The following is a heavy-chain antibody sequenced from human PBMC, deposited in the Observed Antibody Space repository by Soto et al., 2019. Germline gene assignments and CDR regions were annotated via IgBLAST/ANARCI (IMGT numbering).Heavy chain of an antibody. D-gene: IGHD5-12*01. V-gene: IGHV3-21*01. CDR3: PRVDGYTYPNDY. CDR2: ITSGSDYI. J-gene: IGHJ4*02. Sequence: XESLSLTCAASGFTFSAYSTSWVRQAPGKGLEWVSSITSGSDYIYYADSLKGRFTISRDNAKNSLYLQMHSLRAEDTAFYYSPRVDGYTYPNDYWGQGTLVTVSS. CDR1: GFTFSAYS.